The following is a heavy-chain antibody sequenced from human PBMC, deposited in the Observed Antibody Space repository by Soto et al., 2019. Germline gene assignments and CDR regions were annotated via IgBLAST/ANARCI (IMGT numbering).Heavy chain of an antibody. CDR1: GYSFTSYW. V-gene: IGHV5-51*01. D-gene: IGHD5-18*01. CDR2: IYPGDSDT. Sequence: EVHLVQSGAEVKKPGESLKISCKGSGYSFTSYWIGWVRQMPGKGLEWMGIIYPGDSDTRYSPSFQGQVTISADKSISTAYLQWSSLKASDTAMYYCALQHGTAMDIYYFDYWGQGTLVTVSS. J-gene: IGHJ4*02. CDR3: ALQHGTAMDIYYFDY.